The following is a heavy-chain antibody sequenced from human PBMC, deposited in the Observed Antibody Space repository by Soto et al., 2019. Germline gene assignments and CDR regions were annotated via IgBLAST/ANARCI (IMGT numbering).Heavy chain of an antibody. J-gene: IGHJ5*02. CDR1: GGTFSSYS. CDR2: GIPILGMA. D-gene: IGHD2-2*01. V-gene: IGHV1-69*02. Sequence: QVQLVQSGAEVKKPGSSVKVSCEASGGTFSSYSFSWVRQAPGQGLEWMGRGIPILGMANYAQKFQGRVTITADKSTSTVYMEMSSLRSEDTAVYYCARGGAVVVPGAVDRHNWFDPWGQGTLVTVSS. CDR3: ARGGAVVVPGAVDRHNWFDP.